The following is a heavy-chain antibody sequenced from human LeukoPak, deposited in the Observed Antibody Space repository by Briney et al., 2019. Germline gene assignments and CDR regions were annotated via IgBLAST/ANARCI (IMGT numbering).Heavy chain of an antibody. CDR1: GYTFTSYD. Sequence: ASVKVSCKASGYTFTSYDINWVRQATGQGLEWMGWMNPNSANTGYAQKLQGRVTMTTDTSTSTAYMELRSLRSDDTAVYYCARVPGRSGSYRGYYYYMDVWGKGTTVTVSS. CDR3: ARVPGRSGSYRGYYYYMDV. V-gene: IGHV1-8*01. J-gene: IGHJ6*03. D-gene: IGHD1-26*01. CDR2: MNPNSANT.